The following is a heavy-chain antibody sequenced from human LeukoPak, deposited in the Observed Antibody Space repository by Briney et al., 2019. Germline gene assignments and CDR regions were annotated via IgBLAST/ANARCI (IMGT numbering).Heavy chain of an antibody. CDR1: GFTFSSYD. D-gene: IGHD3-9*01. CDR2: IGTAGDT. J-gene: IGHJ3*02. CDR3: ARVARMYYDILTGYGTGNAFDI. V-gene: IGHV3-13*01. Sequence: GGSLRLSCAASGFTFSSYDMHWVRQATGKGLEWVSAIGTAGDTYYPGSVKGQFTISRENAKNSLYLQMNSLRAGDTAVYYCARVARMYYDILTGYGTGNAFDIWGQGTMVTVSS.